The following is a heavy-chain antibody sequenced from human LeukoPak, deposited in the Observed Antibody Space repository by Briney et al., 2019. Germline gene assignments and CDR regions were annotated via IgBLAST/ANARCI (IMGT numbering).Heavy chain of an antibody. CDR3: ARDLDSSHDY. J-gene: IGHJ4*02. Sequence: PSETLSLTCTVSGGSISTGYYSWTWIRQPPGKGLEWIGYIYHSGSIYYNPSLTSRVTISVDRSKNQFSLKLSSVTAADTAVYYCARDLDSSHDYWGQGTLVTVSS. CDR2: IYHSGSI. D-gene: IGHD6-13*01. CDR1: GGSISTGYYS. V-gene: IGHV4-30-2*01.